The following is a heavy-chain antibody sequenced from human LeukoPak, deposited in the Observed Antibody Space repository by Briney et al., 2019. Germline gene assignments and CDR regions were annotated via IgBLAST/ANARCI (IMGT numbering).Heavy chain of an antibody. Sequence: PSETLSLTCTVSGDSINAYYWGWVRQPPGKGLEWIGYIYFSGTTKYNPSLESRVTISVDTSKNQFSLKLSSVTAADTAVYYCARRRAEGGSNGHYNWFDPWGQGTLVTVSS. CDR3: ARRRAEGGSNGHYNWFDP. J-gene: IGHJ5*02. CDR2: IYFSGTT. V-gene: IGHV4-59*08. D-gene: IGHD6-13*01. CDR1: GDSINAYY.